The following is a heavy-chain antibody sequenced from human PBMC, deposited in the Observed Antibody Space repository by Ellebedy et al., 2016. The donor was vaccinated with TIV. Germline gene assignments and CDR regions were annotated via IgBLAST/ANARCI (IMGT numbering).Heavy chain of an antibody. CDR1: GFTFSSYA. D-gene: IGHD1-26*01. Sequence: GESLKISCAASGFTFSSYALSLVPQAQGKVLEWFSSISGSGGSTYYADAVKGRFTIPRDNSKNTLYLQMNSLRAEDKAVYYCAKDYSGVRGLDVWGQGTTVTVSS. CDR3: AKDYSGVRGLDV. CDR2: ISGSGGST. V-gene: IGHV3-23*01. J-gene: IGHJ6*02.